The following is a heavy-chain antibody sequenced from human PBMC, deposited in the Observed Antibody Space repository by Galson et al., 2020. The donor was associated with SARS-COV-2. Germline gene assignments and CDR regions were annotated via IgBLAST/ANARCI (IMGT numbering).Heavy chain of an antibody. CDR2: MYYTRST. J-gene: IGHJ4*02. CDR3: ARLRGGDYYFDY. CDR1: GGSITSSSFY. V-gene: IGHV4-39*07. D-gene: IGHD4-17*01. Sequence: SETLSLTCTVSGGSITSSSFYWGWIRQPPGKGLEWIASMYYTRSTYYNPSLKSRVTISIDTSKNQFSLNLNSVTAADTAVYFCARLRGGDYYFDYWGKGSLVTVSS.